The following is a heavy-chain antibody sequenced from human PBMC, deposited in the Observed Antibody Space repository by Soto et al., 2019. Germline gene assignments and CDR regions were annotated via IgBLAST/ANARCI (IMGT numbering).Heavy chain of an antibody. CDR1: GFVFSDFQ. J-gene: IGHJ4*02. D-gene: IGHD3-10*02. CDR3: ARDNLAVQGAFDH. Sequence: GGSLRLSCAASGFVFSDFQLNWVRQAPGRGLEWLASITGTSAFLFYADSIKGRFTISRDNPKNFLFPQMDSLGPEDTAVYYCARDNLAVQGAFDHWGQGALVTVSS. CDR2: ITGTSAFL. V-gene: IGHV3-21*01.